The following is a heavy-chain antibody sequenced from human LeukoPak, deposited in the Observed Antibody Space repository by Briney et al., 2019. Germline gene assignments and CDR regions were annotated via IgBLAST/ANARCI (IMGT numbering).Heavy chain of an antibody. CDR2: IKGDGSDK. J-gene: IGHJ4*02. V-gene: IGHV3-7*01. Sequence: PGGSLRLSCAASGFTFSNDWMSRVRQAPGKGLEWMASIKGDGSDKYYVDSVKGRFTISRDNAKNSMYLQMNSLRAEDTAVYYCARDPETKRGRDGLDYWGPGTLVIVSS. D-gene: IGHD1-14*01. CDR1: GFTFSNDW. CDR3: ARDPETKRGRDGLDY.